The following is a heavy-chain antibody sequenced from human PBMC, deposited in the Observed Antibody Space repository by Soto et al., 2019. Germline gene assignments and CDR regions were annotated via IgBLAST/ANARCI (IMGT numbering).Heavy chain of an antibody. CDR3: ASNTAGTEDYYYYGMDV. J-gene: IGHJ6*02. CDR1: GGTFSSYA. V-gene: IGHV1-69*13. D-gene: IGHD6-13*01. Sequence: SVKVSCKASGGTFSSYAISWVRQAPGQGLEWMGGIIPIFGTANYAQKFQGRVTITADESTSTAYMELSSLRSEDTAVYYCASNTAGTEDYYYYGMDVWGQGTTVTVSS. CDR2: IIPIFGTA.